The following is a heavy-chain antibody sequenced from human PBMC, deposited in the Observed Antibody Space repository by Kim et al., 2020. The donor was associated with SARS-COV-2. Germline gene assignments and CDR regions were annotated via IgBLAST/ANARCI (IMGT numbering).Heavy chain of an antibody. D-gene: IGHD5-18*01. V-gene: IGHV4-4*02. CDR2: IYHSGST. Sequence: SETLSLTCAVSGGSISSSNWWCWVRQPPGKGLGWVGEIYHSGSTNYNPSLKSRVTISVDKSKNQFSLKLSSVTAADTAVCYCARDLEYSYGFDYWGQGTLVTVSS. J-gene: IGHJ4*02. CDR3: ARDLEYSYGFDY. CDR1: GGSISSSNW.